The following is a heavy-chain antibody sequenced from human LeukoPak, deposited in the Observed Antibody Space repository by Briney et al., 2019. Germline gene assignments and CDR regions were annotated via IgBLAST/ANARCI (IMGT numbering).Heavy chain of an antibody. D-gene: IGHD2-2*01. J-gene: IGHJ4*02. Sequence: SETLSLTCAVYGGSFSGYYWSWIRQPPGKGLEWIGEFNHSGSTNYNPSLKSRVTISVDTSKNQFSLKLSSVTAADTAVYYCARGTYPIVVVPAARGNYFDYWGQGTLVTVSS. CDR2: FNHSGST. CDR3: ARGTYPIVVVPAARGNYFDY. V-gene: IGHV4-34*01. CDR1: GGSFSGYY.